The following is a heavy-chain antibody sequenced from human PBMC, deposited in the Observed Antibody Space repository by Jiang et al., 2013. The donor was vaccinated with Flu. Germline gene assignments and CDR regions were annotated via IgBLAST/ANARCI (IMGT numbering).Heavy chain of an antibody. CDR1: GFTFSSYA. J-gene: IGHJ3*02. V-gene: IGHV3-23*01. Sequence: VQLLESGGGLVQPGGSLRLSCAASGFTFSSYAMSWVRQAPGKGLEWVSLISGSGGSTYYGDSVKGRFTISRDNSKNTLYLQMNSLRAEDTAVYYCAKVGWGGDIRSSWLNAFDIWGQGTMVTVSS. CDR3: AKVGWGGDIRSSWLNAFDI. CDR2: ISGSGGST. D-gene: IGHD2-21*01.